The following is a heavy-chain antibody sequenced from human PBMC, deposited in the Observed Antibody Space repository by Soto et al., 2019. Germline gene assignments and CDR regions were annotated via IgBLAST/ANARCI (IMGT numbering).Heavy chain of an antibody. J-gene: IGHJ6*03. D-gene: IGHD2-15*01. Sequence: GSLRLSCVASGFTFSSYWMTWLRLAPGTGLEWVATIRQDGNEKRHVDSVKGRFAISRDNVENSLYLQMSSLRPDDTAVYYCVRGCGRAVCPYYLDVWGKGTTVTVSS. CDR1: GFTFSSYW. CDR2: IRQDGNEK. V-gene: IGHV3-7*01. CDR3: VRGCGRAVCPYYLDV.